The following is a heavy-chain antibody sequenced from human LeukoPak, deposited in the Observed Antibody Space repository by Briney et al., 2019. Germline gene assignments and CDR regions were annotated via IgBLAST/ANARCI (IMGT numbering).Heavy chain of an antibody. Sequence: GGSLRLSCAASGFTFSSYAMSWVRQAPGKGLEWVSAISGSGGSTYYADSVKGRFTISRDNSKNTLYLQMNSLRAEDAAVYYCAKPSRIQLWLFDYWGQGTLVTVSS. CDR1: GFTFSSYA. CDR3: AKPSRIQLWLFDY. CDR2: ISGSGGST. D-gene: IGHD5-18*01. J-gene: IGHJ4*02. V-gene: IGHV3-23*01.